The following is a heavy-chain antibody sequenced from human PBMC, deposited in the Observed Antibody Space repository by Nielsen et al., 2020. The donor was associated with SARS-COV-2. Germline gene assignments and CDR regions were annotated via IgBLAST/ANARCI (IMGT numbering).Heavy chain of an antibody. V-gene: IGHV3-21*01. Sequence: GESLKISCAASGFTFSDYTMNWVRQAPGKGLQWVSSISSRSSWIYCTDSVKGRFTISRDNANNSLFLQMNNLRDDDTAVYYCVRDVRSSGWYYFDYWGQGALVTVSS. CDR3: VRDVRSSGWYYFDY. CDR2: ISSRSSWI. CDR1: GFTFSDYT. J-gene: IGHJ4*02. D-gene: IGHD6-19*01.